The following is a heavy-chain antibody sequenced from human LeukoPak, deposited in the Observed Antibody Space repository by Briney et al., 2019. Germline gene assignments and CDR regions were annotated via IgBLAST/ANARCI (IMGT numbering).Heavy chain of an antibody. CDR1: GFTFSDHY. Sequence: GGSLRLSCAASGFTFSDHYMDWVRQAPEKGLEWVGRTRKKVNGYTTEYAASVKGRFTVSRDDSKNSLYLQMNSLKIEDTAVYYCARWLCSSSFCYYDYWGQGTLVTVSS. CDR2: TRKKVNGYTT. CDR3: ARWLCSSSFCYYDY. J-gene: IGHJ4*02. V-gene: IGHV3-72*01. D-gene: IGHD2-2*01.